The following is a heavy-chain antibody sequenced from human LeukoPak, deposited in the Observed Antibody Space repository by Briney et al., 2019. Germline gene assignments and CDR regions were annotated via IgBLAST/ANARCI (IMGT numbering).Heavy chain of an antibody. CDR2: IYSGGST. CDR3: ARDQSDYGDYSNYYGMDV. Sequence: GSLRLSCAASGFSVSSNYMSWVRQAPGKGLEWVSIIYSGGSTYYADSVKGRFTISRDNAKNSLYLQMNSLRAEDTAVYYCARDQSDYGDYSNYYGMDVWGQGTTVTVSS. CDR1: GFSVSSNY. D-gene: IGHD4-17*01. J-gene: IGHJ6*02. V-gene: IGHV3-66*01.